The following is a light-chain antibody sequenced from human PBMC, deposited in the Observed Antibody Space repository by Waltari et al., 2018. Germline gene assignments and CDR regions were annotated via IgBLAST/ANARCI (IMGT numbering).Light chain of an antibody. CDR2: EAS. J-gene: IGKJ1*01. Sequence: AFRMTQSPSSLSASTGDRVTITCRAMQYISNYLAWFQQRPGKAPKLLIYEASTLQRGVPSRFSGSGSGTDFTLTITSLQSDDFATYYCQQYYNYPRTFGQGTRVEIE. CDR3: QQYYNYPRT. CDR1: QYISNY. V-gene: IGKV1-8*01.